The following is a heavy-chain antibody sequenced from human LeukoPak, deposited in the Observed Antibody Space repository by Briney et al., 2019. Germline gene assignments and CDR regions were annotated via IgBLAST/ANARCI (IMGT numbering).Heavy chain of an antibody. CDR2: ISSSSSYI. J-gene: IGHJ1*01. D-gene: IGHD4-17*01. Sequence: GGSLRLSCAASGFTFSSYSMNWVRQAPGKGLEWVSSISSSSSYIYYADSVKGRFTISRDNSKNTLYLQMNSLRAEDTAVYYCARENYGLTGGYFQHWGQGTLVTVSS. CDR3: ARENYGLTGGYFQH. CDR1: GFTFSSYS. V-gene: IGHV3-21*01.